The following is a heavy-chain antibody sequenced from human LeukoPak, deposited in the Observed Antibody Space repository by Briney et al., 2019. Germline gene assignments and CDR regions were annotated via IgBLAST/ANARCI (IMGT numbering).Heavy chain of an antibody. D-gene: IGHD3-22*01. Sequence: PSETLSLTCTVSGGSISSYYWSWLRQTPGKGLEYIGYIYDSGSTNYNPSLKSRVTISVDTSKNQCSLQLSSVTAADTAVYYCARYDSRGDYYFDYWGQGTLVTVSS. CDR3: ARYDSRGDYYFDY. CDR2: IYDSGST. CDR1: GGSISSYY. V-gene: IGHV4-59*01. J-gene: IGHJ4*02.